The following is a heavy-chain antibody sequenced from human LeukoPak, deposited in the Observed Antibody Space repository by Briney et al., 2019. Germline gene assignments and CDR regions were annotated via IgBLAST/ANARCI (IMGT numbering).Heavy chain of an antibody. CDR1: GFTLSSYA. J-gene: IGHJ6*03. D-gene: IGHD3-9*01. V-gene: IGHV3-64*01. CDR2: ISRNGGNT. CDR3: ARGRYYDILTAKYPDYYYYYMDV. Sequence: PGGSLRLSCAAASGFTLSSYAMHWVRQAPGKGLEYVSGISRNGGNTYYANSVRGRFTISRDNSKNTLSLQMGSLRAEDMAVYYCARGRYYDILTAKYPDYYYYYMDVWGKGTTVTVSS.